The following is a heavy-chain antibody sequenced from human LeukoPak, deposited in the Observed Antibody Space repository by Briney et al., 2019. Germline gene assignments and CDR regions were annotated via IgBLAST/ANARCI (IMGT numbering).Heavy chain of an antibody. CDR2: INHSGST. V-gene: IGHV4-34*01. CDR3: ARTRSHDYVWGSYRPRGSFDY. Sequence: SETLSLTCAVYGGSFSGYYWSWIRQPPGKGLEWIGEINHSGSTNYNPSLKSRVTISVDTSKNQFPLKLSSVTAADTAVYYCARTRSHDYVWGSYRPRGSFDYWGQGTLVTVSS. J-gene: IGHJ4*02. CDR1: GGSFSGYY. D-gene: IGHD3-16*02.